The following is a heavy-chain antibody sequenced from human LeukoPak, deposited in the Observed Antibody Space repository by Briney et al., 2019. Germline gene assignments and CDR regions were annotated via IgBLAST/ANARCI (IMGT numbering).Heavy chain of an antibody. CDR2: ISAYNGNT. Sequence: ASVKVSCKASGYTFTSYGISWVRQAPGQGLEWMGWISAYNGNTNYAQKLQGRVTMTTDTSTSTAYMELSSLRSEDTAVYYCAREDYGDYGGSFFGYWGQGTLVTVSS. D-gene: IGHD4-17*01. CDR3: AREDYGDYGGSFFGY. J-gene: IGHJ4*02. CDR1: GYTFTSYG. V-gene: IGHV1-18*01.